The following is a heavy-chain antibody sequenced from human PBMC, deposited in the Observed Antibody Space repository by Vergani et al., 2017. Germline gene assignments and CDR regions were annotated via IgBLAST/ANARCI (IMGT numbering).Heavy chain of an antibody. CDR2: IIPIFGTA. J-gene: IGHJ6*02. D-gene: IGHD3-10*01. V-gene: IGHV1-69*13. CDR1: GGTFSSYA. Sequence: QVQLVQSGAEVKKPGSSVKVSCKASGGTFSSYAISWVRQAPGQGLEWMGRIIPIFGTANYAQKFQGRVTITADESTSTAYMELSSLRSEDTAVYYCARVISLSSVSPYYYYYGMDVWGQGTTVTVSS. CDR3: ARVISLSSVSPYYYYYGMDV.